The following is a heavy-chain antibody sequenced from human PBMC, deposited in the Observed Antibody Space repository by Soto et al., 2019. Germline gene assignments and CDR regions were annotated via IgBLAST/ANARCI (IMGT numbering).Heavy chain of an antibody. CDR1: GDYIHVGGYY. J-gene: IGHJ5*02. CDR3: GRDLTSNANCIDP. D-gene: IGHD2-2*01. Sequence: LSLTCSVSGDYIHVGGYYWTWIRQRPGKGLEWMGYIYYTGKTYYNPSLESRLTMSVDRSKNQFSLRLTSVTAADTAVYFCGRDLTSNANCIDPWGQGTLVTVS. V-gene: IGHV4-30-4*01. CDR2: IYYTGKT.